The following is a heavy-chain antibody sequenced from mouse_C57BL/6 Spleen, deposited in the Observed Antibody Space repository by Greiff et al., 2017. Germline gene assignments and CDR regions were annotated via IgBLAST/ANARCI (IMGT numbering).Heavy chain of an antibody. J-gene: IGHJ4*01. CDR3: ARYYGNFYAMDY. V-gene: IGHV1-61*01. D-gene: IGHD2-1*01. CDR2: IYPSDSET. CDR1: GYTFTSSW. Sequence: QVQLQQPGAELVRPGSSVKLSCKASGYTFTSSWMDWVKQRPGQGLEWIGNIYPSDSETHYNQKFKDKATLTVDKSASTAYMQLSSLTSEDSAVYYCARYYGNFYAMDYWGQGTSVTVSS.